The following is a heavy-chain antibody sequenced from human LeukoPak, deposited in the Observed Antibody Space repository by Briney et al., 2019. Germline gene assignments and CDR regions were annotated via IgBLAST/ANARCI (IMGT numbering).Heavy chain of an antibody. D-gene: IGHD1/OR15-1a*01. J-gene: IGHJ3*02. CDR1: GYTFTSYG. V-gene: IGHV1-18*01. CDR2: ISAYNGNT. Sequence: ASVKVSCKASGYTFTSYGISWVRQAPGQGLEWMGWISAYNGNTNYAQKLQGRVTMTTDTSTSTAYMELRSLRSDDTAVYYCARGFSVTGTNDDAFDIWGQGTMVTVSS. CDR3: ARGFSVTGTNDDAFDI.